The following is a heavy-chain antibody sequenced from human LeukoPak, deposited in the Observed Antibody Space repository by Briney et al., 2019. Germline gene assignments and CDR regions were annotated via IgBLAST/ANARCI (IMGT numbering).Heavy chain of an antibody. CDR3: ARDGGPYYYDSSAPNI. Sequence: TLTFSCSASTFTFSYYDRLRLPQAPGKGLVGVADPWYDGSNKYYADSVKGRFTISRENSKNTLYLQMNGLRAEDTAVYYCARDGGPYYYDSSAPNIWGRGRMVSVSS. V-gene: IGHV3-33*01. D-gene: IGHD3-22*01. CDR1: TFTFSYYD. J-gene: IGHJ3*02. CDR2: PWYDGSNK.